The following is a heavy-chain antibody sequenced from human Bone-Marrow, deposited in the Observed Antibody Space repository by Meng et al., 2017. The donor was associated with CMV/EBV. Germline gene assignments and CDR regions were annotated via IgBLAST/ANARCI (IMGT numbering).Heavy chain of an antibody. Sequence: GGSLRLSCAASGFTFDDYTMHWVRQAPGKGLEWVSLISWDGGSTYYADSVKGRFTISRDNSKNSLYLQMNSLRTEDTALYYCAKDSHIAVAGIGIFGMDVWCQGTTVTVSS. V-gene: IGHV3-43*01. CDR2: ISWDGGST. D-gene: IGHD6-19*01. CDR3: AKDSHIAVAGIGIFGMDV. CDR1: GFTFDDYT. J-gene: IGHJ6*02.